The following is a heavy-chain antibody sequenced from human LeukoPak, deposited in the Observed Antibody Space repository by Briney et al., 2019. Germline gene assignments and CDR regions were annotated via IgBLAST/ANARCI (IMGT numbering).Heavy chain of an antibody. CDR3: ARLMGYYYYMDV. J-gene: IGHJ6*03. Sequence: GSVKVSCKASGYTFTDYYLHWVRQAPGQGLEWMGWINPKSGGTNYAQKFQGRVTMTRDTSISTAYMELSRLRSDDTAVYYCARLMGYYYYMDVWGKGTTVTVSS. D-gene: IGHD1-26*01. V-gene: IGHV1-2*02. CDR2: INPKSGGT. CDR1: GYTFTDYY.